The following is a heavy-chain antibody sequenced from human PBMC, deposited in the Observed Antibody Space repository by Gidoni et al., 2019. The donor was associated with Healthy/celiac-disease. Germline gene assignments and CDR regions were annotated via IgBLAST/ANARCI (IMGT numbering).Heavy chain of an antibody. V-gene: IGHV3-48*03. CDR1: GFTFSSYE. D-gene: IGHD3-3*01. CDR3: ARAPRFGGGY. Sequence: RLSCAASGFTFSSYEMNWVRQAPGKGLEWVSYISSSGSTIYYADSVKGRFTISRDNAKNSLYLQMNSLRAEDTAVYYCARAPRFGGGYWGQGTLVTVSS. J-gene: IGHJ4*02. CDR2: ISSSGSTI.